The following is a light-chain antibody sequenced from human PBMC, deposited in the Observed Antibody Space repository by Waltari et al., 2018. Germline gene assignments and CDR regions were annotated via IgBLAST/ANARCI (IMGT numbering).Light chain of an antibody. CDR3: QQYDGEVVT. CDR2: GTS. V-gene: IGKV3-20*01. J-gene: IGKJ4*01. CDR1: QSVTSIS. Sequence: EIVLTQSLGTLSLSPGERATLSCRASQSVTSISLTWYQKKVGQAPRLLIYGTSSRATGIPDRFSGSGSGTEFTLTISRLEPEDFAVYYCQQYDGEVVTFGGGTKVEI.